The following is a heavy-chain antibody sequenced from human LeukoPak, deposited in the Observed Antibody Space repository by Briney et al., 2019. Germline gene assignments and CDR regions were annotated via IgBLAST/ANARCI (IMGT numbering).Heavy chain of an antibody. CDR3: ARADSSGWYIKRSDAFDI. D-gene: IGHD6-19*01. V-gene: IGHV3-21*01. Sequence: GGSLRLSCAASGFTFSRYSMNWVRQAPGKGLEWVSSISSSSSYIYYADSVKGRFTISRDNAKNSLYLQMNSLRAEDTAVYYCARADSSGWYIKRSDAFDIWGQGTMVTVSS. CDR2: ISSSSSYI. CDR1: GFTFSRYS. J-gene: IGHJ3*02.